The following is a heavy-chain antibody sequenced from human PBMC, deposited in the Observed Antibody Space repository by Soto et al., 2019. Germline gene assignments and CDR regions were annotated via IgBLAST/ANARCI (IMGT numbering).Heavy chain of an antibody. V-gene: IGHV1-69*12. CDR2: IIPIFGTA. CDR3: ARVSGSYRSDP. J-gene: IGHJ5*02. CDR1: GGTFSSYA. Sequence: QVQLVQSGAEVKKPGSSVKVSCKASGGTFSSYAISWVRQAPGQGLEWMGGIIPIFGTANYAQRFQGSVTITADESTSTAYVETSSLISADTAGYYLARVSGSYRSDPWGQGTLVTVSS. D-gene: IGHD1-26*01.